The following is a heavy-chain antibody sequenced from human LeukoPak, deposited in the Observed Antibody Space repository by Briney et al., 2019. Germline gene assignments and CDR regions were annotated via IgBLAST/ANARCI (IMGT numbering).Heavy chain of an antibody. Sequence: PGGSLRLSCAASGFTFSSFDMHWVRQPTGQGLEWVSTIGTASDTYYPASVEGRFTLYRDNAKNSSYLQMNSLTAGDTAVYYCARGLPRRKYYFMDVWRRGTTVSVSS. CDR2: IGTASDT. CDR1: GFTFSSFD. D-gene: IGHD2-15*01. CDR3: ARGLPRRKYYFMDV. V-gene: IGHV3-13*01. J-gene: IGHJ6*03.